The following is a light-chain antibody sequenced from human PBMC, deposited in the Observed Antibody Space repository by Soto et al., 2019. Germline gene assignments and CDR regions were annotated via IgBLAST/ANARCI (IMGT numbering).Light chain of an antibody. CDR3: QQFGSSLSL. J-gene: IGKJ1*01. V-gene: IGKV3-20*01. CDR1: QSVSSRN. Sequence: EIGLTQSPGTLPLSPGETAALSCRASQSVSSRNLAWYQQKSGQAPRLLIYATSSRATDIPDRFIGYGSGTDFTLTIRGLEAEDFAVYYCQQFGSSLSLFGQGTKVEIK. CDR2: ATS.